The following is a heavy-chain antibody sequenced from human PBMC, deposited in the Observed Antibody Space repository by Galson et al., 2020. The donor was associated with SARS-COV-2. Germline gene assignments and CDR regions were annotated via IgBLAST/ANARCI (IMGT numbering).Heavy chain of an antibody. CDR1: GFTFSSYG. V-gene: IGHV3-30*18. Sequence: QLGESLKISCAASGFTFSSYGMHWVRQAPGKGLEWVAVISYDGSNKYYADSVKGRFTISRDNSKNTLYLQMNSLRAEDTAVYYCAKDFTTGYSVLCDYWGQGTLVTVSS. CDR3: AKDFTTGYSVLCDY. D-gene: IGHD6-13*01. CDR2: ISYDGSNK. J-gene: IGHJ4*02.